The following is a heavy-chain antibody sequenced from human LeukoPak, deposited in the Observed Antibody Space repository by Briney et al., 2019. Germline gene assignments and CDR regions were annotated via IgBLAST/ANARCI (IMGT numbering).Heavy chain of an antibody. Sequence: PSETLSLTCTVSGDSFSSVSYYWSWIRQPAGKGLEWIGRIYATGSTNYNPSLKSRVTISVDTSKNQFSLKLSSVTAADTAVYYCARGGLLNRFDPWGQGTLVTVSS. J-gene: IGHJ5*02. V-gene: IGHV4-61*02. CDR2: IYATGST. CDR1: GDSFSSVSYY. CDR3: ARGGLLNRFDP. D-gene: IGHD1-26*01.